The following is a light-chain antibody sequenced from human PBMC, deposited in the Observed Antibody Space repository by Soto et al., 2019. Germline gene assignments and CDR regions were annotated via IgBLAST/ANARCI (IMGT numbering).Light chain of an antibody. V-gene: IGKV1-39*01. CDR3: QQGYKTPRT. CDR1: QSIKNY. CDR2: GAS. J-gene: IGKJ1*01. Sequence: DIQMTQSPSSLSASVGDRVTITCRSSQSIKNYLNWYQQKPGKAPKLLIYGASTLQSGVPSRFSGSGSGTDFTLAISSLQPDDFATYYCQQGYKTPRTFGQGTKVEIK.